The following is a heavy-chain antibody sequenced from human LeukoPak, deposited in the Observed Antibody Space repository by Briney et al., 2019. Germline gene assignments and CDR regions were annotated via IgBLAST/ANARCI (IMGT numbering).Heavy chain of an antibody. Sequence: GGSLRLSCAASGFTFSSYAMSWVRQAPGKGLEWVSAISGSGGSTYYADSVKGRFTISRDNSKNTLYLQMNSLRAEDTAVYYCAKDRDYDFWSGYWFDPWGQGTLVTVSS. D-gene: IGHD3-3*01. CDR1: GFTFSSYA. J-gene: IGHJ5*02. CDR3: AKDRDYDFWSGYWFDP. CDR2: ISGSGGST. V-gene: IGHV3-23*01.